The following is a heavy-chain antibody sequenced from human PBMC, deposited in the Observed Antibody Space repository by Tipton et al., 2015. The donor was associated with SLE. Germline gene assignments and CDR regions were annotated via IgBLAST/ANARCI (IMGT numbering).Heavy chain of an antibody. V-gene: IGHV3-33*08. CDR2: IWYDGSNK. Sequence: SLRLSCAASGFTFSSYGMHWVRQAPGKGLEWVAVIWYDGSNKYYADSVKGRFTISRDNAKNSLYLQMNSLRAEDTAVYYCARGSPFDYWGQGTLVTVSS. CDR1: GFTFSSYG. J-gene: IGHJ4*02. CDR3: ARGSPFDY.